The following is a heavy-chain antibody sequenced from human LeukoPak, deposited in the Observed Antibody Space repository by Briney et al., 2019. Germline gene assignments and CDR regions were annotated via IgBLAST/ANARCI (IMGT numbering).Heavy chain of an antibody. Sequence: ASVKVSCKASGYTFTSYGISWVRQAPGRGLEWMGWISAYNGNTNYAQKLQGRVTMTTDTSTSTAYMELRSLRSDDTAVYYCARPSDTAGHLDAFDIWGQGTMVTVSS. CDR2: ISAYNGNT. V-gene: IGHV1-18*01. CDR1: GYTFTSYG. D-gene: IGHD5-18*01. CDR3: ARPSDTAGHLDAFDI. J-gene: IGHJ3*02.